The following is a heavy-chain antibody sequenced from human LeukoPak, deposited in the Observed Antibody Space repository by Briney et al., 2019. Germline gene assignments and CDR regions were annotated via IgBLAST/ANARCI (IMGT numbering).Heavy chain of an antibody. CDR2: MSGSGGYI. D-gene: IGHD3-10*02. CDR1: GFIFRNYI. Sequence: GGSLRLSCAASGFIFRNYIMTWVRQAPGKGLEWVSSMSGSGGYIYYADSVKGRFTISRDNAKNSLSLQMNSLGVEDTAVYYCAELGITMIGGVWGKGTTVTISS. J-gene: IGHJ6*04. CDR3: AELGITMIGGV. V-gene: IGHV3-21*01.